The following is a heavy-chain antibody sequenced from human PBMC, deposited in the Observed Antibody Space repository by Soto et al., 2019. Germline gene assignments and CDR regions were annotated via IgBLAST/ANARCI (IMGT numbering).Heavy chain of an antibody. Sequence: EVQLVESGGGLVQPGRSLRLSCAASGFTFDDYALHWVRQAPGKGLEWVSGNSWHSGSIGYADCVKSRFTISRDNAKNSLYPQMNSVRAEDTDLYYCAKEVPMGCSGGSCYYRHGFDICGRGKMVTVCS. J-gene: IGHJ3*02. CDR1: GFTFDDYA. D-gene: IGHD2-15*01. V-gene: IGHV3-9*01. CDR2: NSWHSGSI. CDR3: AKEVPMGCSGGSCYYRHGFDI.